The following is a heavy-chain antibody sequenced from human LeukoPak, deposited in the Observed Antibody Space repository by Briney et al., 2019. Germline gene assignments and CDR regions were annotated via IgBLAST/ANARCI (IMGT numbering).Heavy chain of an antibody. CDR3: ARGRYYFEY. Sequence: GGSLRLSCAASGFTFNTYWMHWVRQAPGKGLVWVSRSNSDGITTSYADSVKGRFAISRDNDKNTLYLQTNSLRAEDTAVYYCARGRYYFEYWGQGILVTVSS. V-gene: IGHV3-74*01. CDR2: SNSDGITT. J-gene: IGHJ4*02. CDR1: GFTFNTYW.